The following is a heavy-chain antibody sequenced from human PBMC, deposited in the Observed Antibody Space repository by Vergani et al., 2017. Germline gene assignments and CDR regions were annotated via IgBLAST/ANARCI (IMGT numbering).Heavy chain of an antibody. CDR2: INPSGGHT. Sequence: QVQLVESGGGVVQPGRSLRLSCAVSGFTFSNYSMHWVRQAPGQGLEWMGIINPSGGHTNYAQKFQGRVTMTRDTSTSTVYMELSSLRSEDTAIYYCARGDYGILTGYRYWGQGTLVTVSA. J-gene: IGHJ4*02. D-gene: IGHD3-9*01. CDR1: GFTFSNYS. CDR3: ARGDYGILTGYRY. V-gene: IGHV1-46*03.